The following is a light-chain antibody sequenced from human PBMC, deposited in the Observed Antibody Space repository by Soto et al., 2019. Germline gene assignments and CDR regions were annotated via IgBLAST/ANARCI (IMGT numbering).Light chain of an antibody. CDR3: QIRSNWPRALT. J-gene: IGKJ4*01. CDR2: GAS. CDR1: QSVGSS. V-gene: IGKV3-11*01. Sequence: EIVLTQSPATLSLSPGERATLSCRASQSVGSSLAWYQQKPGQAPRLLIYGASNRATGIPDRFSGSGSGTDFTLNINSLEPEDFAIYYCQIRSNWPRALTFGGGAKVELK.